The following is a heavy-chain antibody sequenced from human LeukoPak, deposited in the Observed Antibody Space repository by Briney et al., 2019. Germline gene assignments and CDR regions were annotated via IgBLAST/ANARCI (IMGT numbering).Heavy chain of an antibody. D-gene: IGHD4-4*01. V-gene: IGHV4-59*01. CDR1: GGSINSFY. Sequence: SETLSLTCTVPGGSINSFYWNWIRQPPGKEPEWVGYIYHSGSTNYNPSLKSRLTISLDRPKNQFSLKLTSVTAADTAIYYCARVGGMTTINNAAFDIWGQGTMVTVSS. CDR3: ARVGGMTTINNAAFDI. CDR2: IYHSGST. J-gene: IGHJ3*02.